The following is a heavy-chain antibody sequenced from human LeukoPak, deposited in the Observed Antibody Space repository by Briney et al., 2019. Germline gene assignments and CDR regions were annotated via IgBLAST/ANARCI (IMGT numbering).Heavy chain of an antibody. V-gene: IGHV3-33*01. CDR2: IWYDGSNK. Sequence: IWYDGSNKYYADSVKGRFTISRDNSKNTLYLQMNSLRAEDTAVYYCARDRLPYYYYGMDVWGQGTTVTVSS. CDR3: ARDRLPYYYYGMDV. J-gene: IGHJ6*02. D-gene: IGHD4-17*01.